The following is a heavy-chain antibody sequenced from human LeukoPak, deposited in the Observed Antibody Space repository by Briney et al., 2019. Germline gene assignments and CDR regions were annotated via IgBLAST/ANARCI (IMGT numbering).Heavy chain of an antibody. CDR1: GFTFSSYA. CDR2: ISGSGGST. CDR3: ALAGYYDSSGYYGNFDY. V-gene: IGHV3-23*01. Sequence: PGGSLRLSCAASGFTFSSYAMSWVRQAPGKGLEWVSAISGSGGSTYYADSVKGRFTISRDNSKNTLYLQMNSLRAEDTAVYYCALAGYYDSSGYYGNFDYWGQGTLVTVSS. D-gene: IGHD3-22*01. J-gene: IGHJ4*02.